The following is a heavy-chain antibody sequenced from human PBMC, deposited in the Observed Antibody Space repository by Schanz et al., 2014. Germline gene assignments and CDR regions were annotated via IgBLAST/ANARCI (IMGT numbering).Heavy chain of an antibody. CDR3: AREQIMAAAGLVDY. D-gene: IGHD6-13*01. V-gene: IGHV3-23*01. J-gene: IGHJ4*01. Sequence: DVQLLESGGGLVQPGGSLRLSCAASGFAFSVYGMHWVRQAPGKGLEWVSALSGSGGSTYYADSVKGRFTISRDNAKNSLYLQMNSLRAEDTAVYYCAREQIMAAAGLVDYWGHGTLVTVSS. CDR1: GFAFSVYG. CDR2: LSGSGGST.